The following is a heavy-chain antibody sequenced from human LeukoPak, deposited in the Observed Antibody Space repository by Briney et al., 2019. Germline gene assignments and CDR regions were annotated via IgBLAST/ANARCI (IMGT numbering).Heavy chain of an antibody. J-gene: IGHJ4*02. V-gene: IGHV4-59*01. Sequence: KPSETLSLTCTVSGGSISSYYWSWIRQPPGKGLEWIGYIYYSGSTNYNPSLKSRVTISLDTSKNQFSLKLSSVTAADTAVYYCARGNLYDSSGYYYFYFDYWGQGTLVTVSS. CDR2: IYYSGST. CDR3: ARGNLYDSSGYYYFYFDY. CDR1: GGSISSYY. D-gene: IGHD3-22*01.